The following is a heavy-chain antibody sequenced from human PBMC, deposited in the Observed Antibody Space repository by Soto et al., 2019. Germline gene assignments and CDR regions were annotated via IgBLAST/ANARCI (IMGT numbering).Heavy chain of an antibody. CDR3: ARESPGAVASLGGMDV. CDR1: GGTFSSYA. V-gene: IGHV1-69*06. D-gene: IGHD6-19*01. Sequence: PGASVKVSCKASGGTFSSYAISWVRQAPGQGLEWMGGIIPIFGTANYAQKFQGRVTITADKSTSTAYMELSSLRSEDTAVYYCARESPGAVASLGGMDVWGQGTTVTVSS. J-gene: IGHJ6*02. CDR2: IIPIFGTA.